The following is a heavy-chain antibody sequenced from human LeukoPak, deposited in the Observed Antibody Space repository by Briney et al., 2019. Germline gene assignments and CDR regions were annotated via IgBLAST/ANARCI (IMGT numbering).Heavy chain of an antibody. CDR3: ATVAHGGNSGGFDY. CDR1: GYTLTELS. D-gene: IGHD4-23*01. Sequence: GASVKVSCKVSGYTLTELSMHWLRQAPGKGLERMGGFDPEDGETIYAQKFQGRVTMTEDTSTDTAYMELSSLRSEDTAVYYCATVAHGGNSGGFDYWGQGTLVTVSS. J-gene: IGHJ4*02. CDR2: FDPEDGET. V-gene: IGHV1-24*01.